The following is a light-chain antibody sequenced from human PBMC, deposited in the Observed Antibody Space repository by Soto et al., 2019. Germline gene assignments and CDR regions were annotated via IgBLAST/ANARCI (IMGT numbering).Light chain of an antibody. CDR1: SSDVGGYNY. J-gene: IGLJ2*01. Sequence: QSVLTQPASVSGSPGQSITISCTGTSSDVGGYNYVSWYQQHPGKAPKLMIYEVSNRPSGVSNRFSGSKSGNTASLTISGLQAEDEADYYCSSYTSSSILLVFGGGTKLTVL. CDR2: EVS. CDR3: SSYTSSSILLV. V-gene: IGLV2-14*01.